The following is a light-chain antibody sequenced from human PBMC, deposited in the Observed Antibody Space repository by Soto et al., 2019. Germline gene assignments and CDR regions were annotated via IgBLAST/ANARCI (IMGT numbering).Light chain of an antibody. Sequence: EIVLTQSPGTLSLSPGERATLSCRASQSVSGRYLAWYQQKPGQAPRLLIYADSNRATGIPARFSGGGSGTDFTLTIDNLEPEDFAIYYCQQRSNWPPITFGQGTRLEIK. CDR3: QQRSNWPPIT. J-gene: IGKJ5*01. V-gene: IGKV3-11*01. CDR1: QSVSGRY. CDR2: ADS.